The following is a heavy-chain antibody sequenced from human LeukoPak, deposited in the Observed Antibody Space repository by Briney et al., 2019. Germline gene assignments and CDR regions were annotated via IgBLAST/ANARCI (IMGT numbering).Heavy chain of an antibody. J-gene: IGHJ4*02. CDR3: ATVTDTAMALFDY. D-gene: IGHD5-18*01. CDR2: IYYSGST. CDR1: GVSISSYY. Sequence: SETLSLTCTVSGVSISSYYWSWVRQPPGKGLEWIGYIYYSGSTNYNPSLKSRVTISVDTSHNQFSLKLSSVTAADSAVHYCATVTDTAMALFDYWGQGTLVTVSS. V-gene: IGHV4-59*01.